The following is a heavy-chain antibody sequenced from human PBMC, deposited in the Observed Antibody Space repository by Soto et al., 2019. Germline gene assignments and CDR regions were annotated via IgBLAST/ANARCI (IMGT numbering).Heavy chain of an antibody. D-gene: IGHD2-8*02. CDR2: ISSSGSTI. Sequence: WGSLRLSCAASGFSFSSYEMNWVRQPPGKGLEWVSYISSSGSTIYYADSVKGRSTISRDNAKNSLYLQMTTLEAEDTTIYYCGRHGGRLVWGFDCWGQGALVTVSS. CDR3: GRHGGRLVWGFDC. V-gene: IGHV3-48*03. J-gene: IGHJ4*02. CDR1: GFSFSSYE.